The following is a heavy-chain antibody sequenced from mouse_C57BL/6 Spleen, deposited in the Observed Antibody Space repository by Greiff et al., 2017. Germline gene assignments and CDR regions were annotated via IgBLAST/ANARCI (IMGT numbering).Heavy chain of an antibody. CDR2: ILPGSGST. CDR3: AEDLRQRGGAMDY. V-gene: IGHV1-9*01. J-gene: IGHJ4*01. Sequence: VQLQQSGAELMKPGASVKLSCKATGYTFTGYWIEWVKQRPGHGLEWIGEILPGSGSTNYNEKFKGKATFTADTSSNTAYMQLSRLTTEDSAIYSCAEDLRQRGGAMDYGGQGTSVTVSS. CDR1: GYTFTGYW. D-gene: IGHD3-2*02.